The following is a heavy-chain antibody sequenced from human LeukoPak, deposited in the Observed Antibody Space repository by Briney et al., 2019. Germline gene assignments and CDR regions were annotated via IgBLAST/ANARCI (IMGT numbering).Heavy chain of an antibody. CDR2: IGGNGNII. CDR1: GFTFSDYY. J-gene: IGHJ4*02. CDR3: ARLPNYYFDY. Sequence: GGSLRLSCAASGFTFSDYYMSWIRQAPGKGLEWVSYIGGNGNIIYYADSVKGRSTISRDNAKNTLFLQMNSLRAEDTALYYCARLPNYYFDYWDQGTLVTVSS. V-gene: IGHV3-11*01. D-gene: IGHD5-24*01.